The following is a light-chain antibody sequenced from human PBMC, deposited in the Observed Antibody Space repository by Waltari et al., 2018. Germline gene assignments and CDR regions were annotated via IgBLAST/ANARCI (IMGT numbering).Light chain of an antibody. V-gene: IGKV1-39*01. CDR2: AAS. CDR3: QQSYSTPQT. CDR1: QSISSY. Sequence: DIQMTQSPSSLSASVGDRVTITCRASQSISSYLNWYQQKPVKAPKLLIYAASSLQSGVPSRFSGSGSGTDFTLTISSLQPEDFATYYGQQSYSTPQTFGGGTKVEIK. J-gene: IGKJ4*01.